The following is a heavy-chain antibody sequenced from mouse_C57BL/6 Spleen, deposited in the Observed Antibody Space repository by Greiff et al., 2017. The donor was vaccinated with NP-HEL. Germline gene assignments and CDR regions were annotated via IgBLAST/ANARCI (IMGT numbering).Heavy chain of an antibody. CDR3: TRRRECYYYSMDY. Sequence: VQLQESGAELVRPGASVTLSCTASGYTFTDYDMHWVKQTPVHGLEWIGAIDPESGGTSYPQKFKGKAILTADKSSSTSYLELRSLTSDNSALYYCTRRRECYYYSMDYGGQGTSVTVSS. CDR2: IDPESGGT. J-gene: IGHJ4*01. CDR1: GYTFTDYD. V-gene: IGHV1-15*01.